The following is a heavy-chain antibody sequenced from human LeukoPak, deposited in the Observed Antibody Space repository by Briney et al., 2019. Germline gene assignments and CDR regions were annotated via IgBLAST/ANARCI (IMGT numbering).Heavy chain of an antibody. CDR2: ISGHNGYT. CDR3: ARDVCGASCSTPDY. V-gene: IGHV1-18*01. CDR1: GYTFTSYG. Sequence: ASVKVSCKASGYTFTSYGISWVRQAPGQGLEWMGWISGHNGYTNYAQNLQGRVTMTTDTSTSTAYMELRSLRPDDTAVYYCARDVCGASCSTPDYWGQGTLVTVSS. D-gene: IGHD2-15*01. J-gene: IGHJ4*02.